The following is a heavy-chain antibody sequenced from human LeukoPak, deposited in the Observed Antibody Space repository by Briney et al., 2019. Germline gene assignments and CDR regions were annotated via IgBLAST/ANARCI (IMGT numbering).Heavy chain of an antibody. CDR1: GGSFTGYY. CDR3: AGGLYGMDV. CDR2: INHSGST. V-gene: IGHV4-34*01. J-gene: IGHJ6*02. Sequence: KSSETLSLTCAVYGGSFTGYYWSWIRQPPGKGLEWIGEINHSGSTNYNPSLKSRVTISVDTSKNQFSLKLSSVTAADTAVYYCAGGLYGMDVWGQGTTVTVSS.